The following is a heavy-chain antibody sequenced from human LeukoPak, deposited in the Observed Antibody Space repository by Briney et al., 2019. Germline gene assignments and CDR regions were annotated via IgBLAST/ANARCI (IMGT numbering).Heavy chain of an antibody. CDR2: INHSGST. Sequence: SETLSLTCAVYGGSFSGYYWSWIRQPPGKGLEWIGEINHSGSTNYNPSLKSRVTISVDTFKNQFSLKLSSVTAADTAVYYCARGPALLWFGEVDYWGQGTLVTVSS. D-gene: IGHD3-10*01. J-gene: IGHJ4*02. CDR1: GGSFSGYY. CDR3: ARGPALLWFGEVDY. V-gene: IGHV4-34*01.